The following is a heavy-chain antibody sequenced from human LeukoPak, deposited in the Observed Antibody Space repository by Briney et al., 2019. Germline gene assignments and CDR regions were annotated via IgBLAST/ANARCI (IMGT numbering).Heavy chain of an antibody. V-gene: IGHV4-39*07. Sequence: PSETLSLTCTVSGGSISSSSYYWGWIRQPPGKGLEWIGSIHYSGSTYYNPSLKSRVTISVDTSKNQFSLKLSSVTAADTAVYYCARRREYYYDSSGYWDYFDYWGQGTLVTVSS. D-gene: IGHD3-22*01. CDR1: GGSISSSSYY. J-gene: IGHJ4*02. CDR2: IHYSGST. CDR3: ARRREYYYDSSGYWDYFDY.